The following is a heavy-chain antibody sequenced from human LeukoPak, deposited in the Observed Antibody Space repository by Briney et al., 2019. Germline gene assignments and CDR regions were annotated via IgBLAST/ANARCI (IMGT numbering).Heavy chain of an antibody. CDR1: GFTFIRYW. V-gene: IGHV3-74*01. J-gene: IGHJ4*02. D-gene: IGHD6-6*01. CDR3: ARGGVYSTSAVDY. CDR2: INSDGSST. Sequence: GWALRLSGAASGFTFIRYWMRSVRQAPGKGLVWVSLINSDGSSTPYADSVKGRFTISRNNVKNTLYLQMNSLRAEATAVYYCARGGVYSTSAVDYWGQGALVTVSS.